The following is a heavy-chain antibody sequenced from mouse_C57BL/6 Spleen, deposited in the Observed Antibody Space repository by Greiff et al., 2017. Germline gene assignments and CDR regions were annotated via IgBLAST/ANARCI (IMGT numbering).Heavy chain of an antibody. V-gene: IGHV1-39*01. D-gene: IGHD2-5*01. CDR1: GYSFTDYN. CDR2: ITPNYGTT. CDR3: ARASNYIFDY. Sequence: VQLMESGPELVKPGASVKISCKASGYSFTDYNMNWVKQSNGKSLEWIGVITPNYGTTSYNQKFTGKATLTVDQSSSTAYMQRNSLTSEDSAVXDCARASNYIFDYWGQGTTLTVSS. J-gene: IGHJ2*01.